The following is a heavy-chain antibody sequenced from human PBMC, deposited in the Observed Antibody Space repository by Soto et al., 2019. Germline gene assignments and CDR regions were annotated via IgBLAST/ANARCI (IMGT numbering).Heavy chain of an antibody. CDR3: ARGRIFGAVTVGELDV. D-gene: IGHD3-3*01. Sequence: YGCSWIRKKPGKGLEWIGYINHSGSTNYNPSLKSRVTISVDTSKNQFSLKLSSVTAADTAVYYCARGRIFGAVTVGELDVWGKGTTVTVSS. V-gene: IGHV4-34*01. J-gene: IGHJ6*04. CDR1: YG. CDR2: INHSGST.